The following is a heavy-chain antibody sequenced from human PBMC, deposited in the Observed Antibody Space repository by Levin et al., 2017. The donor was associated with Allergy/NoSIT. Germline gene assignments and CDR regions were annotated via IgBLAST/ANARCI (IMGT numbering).Heavy chain of an antibody. Sequence: GGSLRLSCEVSGFSFSGYNMNWVRQAPGKGLEWVASISSNSVYIFYADSLKGRFTISRDNAKNSLYLQVNSLRADDTAVYYCASGGSGWPFDNWGQGTLVTVSS. CDR2: ISSNSVYI. D-gene: IGHD6-19*01. CDR3: ASGGSGWPFDN. V-gene: IGHV3-21*01. J-gene: IGHJ4*02. CDR1: GFSFSGYN.